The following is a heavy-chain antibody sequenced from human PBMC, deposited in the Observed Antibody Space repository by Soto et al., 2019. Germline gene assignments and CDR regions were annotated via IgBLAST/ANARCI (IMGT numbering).Heavy chain of an antibody. Sequence: ASVKVSCKASGYTFTSYAMHWVRQAPGQRLEWMGWINAGNGNTKYSQKFQGRVTITRDTSASTAYMELSSLRSEDTAVYYCARAMELSGGCYCFDYWGQGTLVTVSS. V-gene: IGHV1-3*01. D-gene: IGHD1-7*01. J-gene: IGHJ4*02. CDR3: ARAMELSGGCYCFDY. CDR2: INAGNGNT. CDR1: GYTFTSYA.